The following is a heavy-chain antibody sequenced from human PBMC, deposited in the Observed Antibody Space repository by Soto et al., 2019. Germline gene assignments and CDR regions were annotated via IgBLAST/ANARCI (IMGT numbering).Heavy chain of an antibody. D-gene: IGHD2-2*01. CDR3: ARSLGYCSSTSCPTRTWFDP. CDR1: LFPFSRYW. V-gene: IGHV3-7*03. CDR2: IKQDGSEK. J-gene: IGHJ5*02. Sequence: RRSVRLACAASLFPFSRYWMSWVRQAPEKGLEWVANIKQDGSEKYYVDSVKGRFTISRDNAKNSLYLQMKSLRAEDTAVYYCARSLGYCSSTSCPTRTWFDPSGQGTLVTLSS.